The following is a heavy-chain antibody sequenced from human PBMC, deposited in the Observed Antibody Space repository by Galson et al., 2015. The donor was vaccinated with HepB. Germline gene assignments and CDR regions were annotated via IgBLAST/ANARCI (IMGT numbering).Heavy chain of an antibody. D-gene: IGHD6-19*01. V-gene: IGHV3-23*01. J-gene: IGHJ4*02. CDR3: AKDRIDSGWFFTPFDY. CDR2: ISGSGGST. CDR1: GFTFSSYA. Sequence: SLRLSCAASGFTFSSYAMSWVRQAPGKGLEWVSAISGSGGSTYYADSVKGRFTISRDNSKNTLYLQMNSLRAEDTAVYYCAKDRIDSGWFFTPFDYWGQGTLVTVSS.